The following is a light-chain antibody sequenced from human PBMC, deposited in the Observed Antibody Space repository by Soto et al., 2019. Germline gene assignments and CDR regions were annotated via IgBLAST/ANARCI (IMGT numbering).Light chain of an antibody. Sequence: QSVLTQPASVSGSPGQSITFSCTGTSSDIGAYNYVSWYQHHPGKAPKLLIYDVTDRPSGVSDRFSGSKSCTTASLTISGLQAEDEADYFCSSYTTINTVVVFGGGTKLTVL. CDR3: SSYTTINTVVV. CDR1: SSDIGAYNY. CDR2: DVT. V-gene: IGLV2-14*03. J-gene: IGLJ3*02.